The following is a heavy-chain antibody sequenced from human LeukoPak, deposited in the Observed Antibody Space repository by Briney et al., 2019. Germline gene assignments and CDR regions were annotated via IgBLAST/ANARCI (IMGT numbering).Heavy chain of an antibody. V-gene: IGHV3-23*01. CDR1: GVTFSSYG. D-gene: IGHD5-24*01. CDR3: ASRRDGYNY. J-gene: IGHJ4*02. Sequence: GGSLRLSCAASGVTFSSYGMSWVRQAPGKGLEWVSAISGSGGSTYYADSVKGRFTISRDNSKNTLYLQMNSLRAEDTAVYYCASRRDGYNYWGQGTLVTVSS. CDR2: ISGSGGST.